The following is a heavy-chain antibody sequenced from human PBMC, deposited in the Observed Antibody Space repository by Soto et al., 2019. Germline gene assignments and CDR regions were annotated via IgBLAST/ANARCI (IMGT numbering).Heavy chain of an antibody. CDR2: IWYDGSNK. CDR3: ARDSDYYDSSGFWDY. V-gene: IGHV3-33*01. D-gene: IGHD3-22*01. Sequence: QVQLVESGGGVVQPGRSLRLSCAASGFTFXSYGMHWVRQAPGKGLEWVAVIWYDGSNKYYADSVKGRFTISRDNSKNTLYLQMNSLRAEDTAVYYCARDSDYYDSSGFWDYWGQGTLVTVSS. CDR1: GFTFXSYG. J-gene: IGHJ4*02.